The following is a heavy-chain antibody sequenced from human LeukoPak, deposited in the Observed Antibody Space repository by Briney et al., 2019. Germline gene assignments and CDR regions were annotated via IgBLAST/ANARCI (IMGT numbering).Heavy chain of an antibody. Sequence: SVKVSCKASGGTFSSYAISWVRQAPGQGLEWMGGIIPIFGTANYAQKFQGRVTITTDESTSTAYMEPSSLRSEDTAVYYCTTGKIYCSSCSDDYWGQGTLVTVSS. CDR3: TTGKIYCSSCSDDY. D-gene: IGHD2-15*01. J-gene: IGHJ4*02. CDR2: IIPIFGTA. V-gene: IGHV1-69*05. CDR1: GGTFSSYA.